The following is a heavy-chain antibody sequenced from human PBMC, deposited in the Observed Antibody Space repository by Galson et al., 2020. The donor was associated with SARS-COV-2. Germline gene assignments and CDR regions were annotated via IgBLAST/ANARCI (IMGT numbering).Heavy chain of an antibody. CDR1: GFPFSSYS. J-gene: IGHJ6*02. CDR3: ARVGGMATTPANYYYYGLDV. CDR2: ISAGSSYI. V-gene: IGHV3-21*01. Sequence: GGSLSLSCAASGFPFSSYSMNWVRQAPGKGLEWVLSISAGSSYIYYADSVQGRFTISRDNAKNSLYLQMNSLRADDTAVYYCARVGGMATTPANYYYYGLDVWGPGTTVTVSS. D-gene: IGHD2-15*01.